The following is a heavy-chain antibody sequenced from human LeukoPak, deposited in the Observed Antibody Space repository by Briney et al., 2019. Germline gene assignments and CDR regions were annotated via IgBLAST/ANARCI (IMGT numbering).Heavy chain of an antibody. CDR1: GFTFSSYS. Sequence: GGSLRLSCAASGFTFSSYSMNWVRQAPGKGLEWVSSISSSSTYIYYADSVKGRFTISRDNAKNSLFLQMNSLRAEDTAVYYCARSPTSPLYYYGSSGYYYDPYNWFDPWGQGTLVTVSS. J-gene: IGHJ5*02. V-gene: IGHV3-21*01. CDR2: ISSSSTYI. CDR3: ARSPTSPLYYYGSSGYYYDPYNWFDP. D-gene: IGHD3-22*01.